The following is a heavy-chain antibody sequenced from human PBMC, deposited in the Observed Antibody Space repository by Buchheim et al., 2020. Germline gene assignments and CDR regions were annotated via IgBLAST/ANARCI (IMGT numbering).Heavy chain of an antibody. CDR1: GFTFSSYG. CDR3: AKGYSGYEYYFDY. Sequence: QVQLVESGGGVVQPGRSLRLSCAASGFTFSSYGMHWVRQAPGKGLEWVAVISYDGSNKYYADSVKGRFTISRDNSKNTLYLQMNSLRAEDTAVYYCAKGYSGYEYYFDYWGQGTL. D-gene: IGHD5-12*01. V-gene: IGHV3-30*18. CDR2: ISYDGSNK. J-gene: IGHJ4*02.